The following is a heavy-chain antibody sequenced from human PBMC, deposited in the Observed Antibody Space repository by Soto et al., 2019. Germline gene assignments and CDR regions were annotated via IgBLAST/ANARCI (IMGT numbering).Heavy chain of an antibody. D-gene: IGHD6-19*01. CDR3: AIVASSSGGKYYFDN. Sequence: GGSLRLSCAASGFTFSSYAMSWVRQAPGKGLEWVSAISGSGGSTYYADSVKGRFTISRDNSKNTLYLQMNSLRAEDTAVYYCAIVASSSGGKYYFDNWGQGTLVTVSS. J-gene: IGHJ4*02. CDR2: ISGSGGST. CDR1: GFTFSSYA. V-gene: IGHV3-23*01.